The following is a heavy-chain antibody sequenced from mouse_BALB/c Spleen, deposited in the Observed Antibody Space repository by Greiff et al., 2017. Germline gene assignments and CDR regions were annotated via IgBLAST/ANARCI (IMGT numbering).Heavy chain of an antibody. J-gene: IGHJ1*01. D-gene: IGHD2-3*01. V-gene: IGHV2-4-1*01. Sequence: QVQLQQSGPGLVQPSQSLSITCTVSGFSLTSYGVHWVRQSPGKGLEWLGVIWSGGSTDYNSALKSRLSISKDNSKSQVFLKMNSLQTDDTARYYCARDGDGWYFDVWGAGTTVTVSS. CDR1: GFSLTSYG. CDR2: IWSGGST. CDR3: ARDGDGWYFDV.